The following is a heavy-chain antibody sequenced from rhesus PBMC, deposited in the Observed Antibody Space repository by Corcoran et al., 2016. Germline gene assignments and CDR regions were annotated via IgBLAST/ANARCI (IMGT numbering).Heavy chain of an antibody. J-gene: IGHJ4*01. CDR3: ARVGRWLALDY. V-gene: IGHV4-65*01. Sequence: QVQLQESGPGLVKPSETLSLNCAVSGGSVRRSNWWRWIRQPPGQGLEWIGYISGRSGSTYYNPSLKSRVTISTDTSKNQFSLKLSSVTAADTAVYYCARVGRWLALDYWGQGVLVTVSS. D-gene: IGHD6-37*01. CDR1: GGSVRRSNW. CDR2: ISGRSGST.